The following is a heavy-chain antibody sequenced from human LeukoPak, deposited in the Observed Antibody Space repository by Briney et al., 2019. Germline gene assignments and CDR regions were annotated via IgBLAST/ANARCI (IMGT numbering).Heavy chain of an antibody. CDR1: GGSVSSYY. CDR3: ARAIAVAGNFDY. V-gene: IGHV4-59*02. CDR2: IYYSGST. D-gene: IGHD6-19*01. Sequence: PSETLSLTCTVSGGSVSSYYWSWIRKPPGKGLERIGYIYYSGSTNYNPSLKSRVTISVDTSKNHFSLKLSSVTAADTAVYYCARAIAVAGNFDYWGQGTLVTVSS. J-gene: IGHJ4*02.